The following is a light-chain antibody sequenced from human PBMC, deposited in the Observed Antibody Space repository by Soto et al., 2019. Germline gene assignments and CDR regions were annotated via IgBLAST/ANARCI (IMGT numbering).Light chain of an antibody. CDR1: QSVSSN. Sequence: EIVMTQSPATLSVSPGERATLSCRASQSVSSNLAWYQQKPGQAPRLLIYGASTRATDIPARFSGSGSGTDFTLTISSLQSEDFAVYYCQQYNNWPPFTFGPGTKVDIK. CDR2: GAS. V-gene: IGKV3-15*01. J-gene: IGKJ3*01. CDR3: QQYNNWPPFT.